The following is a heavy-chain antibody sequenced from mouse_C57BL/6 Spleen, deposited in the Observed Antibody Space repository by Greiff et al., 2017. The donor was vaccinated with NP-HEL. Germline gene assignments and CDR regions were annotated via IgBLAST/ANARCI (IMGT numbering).Heavy chain of an antibody. J-gene: IGHJ3*01. CDR2: IYPGDGDT. D-gene: IGHD1-1*01. V-gene: IGHV1-80*01. CDR3: ARMEGSSSSWFAY. CDR1: GYAFSSYW. Sequence: VQLQQSGAELVKPGASVKISCKASGYAFSSYWMNWVKQRPGKGLEWIGQIYPGDGDTNYNGKFKGKATLTADKSSSTAYMQLSSLTSEDSAVDFCARMEGSSSSWFAYWGQGTLVTVSA.